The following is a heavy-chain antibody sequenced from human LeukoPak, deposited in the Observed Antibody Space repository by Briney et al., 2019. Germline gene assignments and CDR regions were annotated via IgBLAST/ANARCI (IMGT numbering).Heavy chain of an antibody. CDR1: GFIFSGSW. J-gene: IGHJ4*02. V-gene: IGHV3-7*03. CDR3: TTDTWYSAGH. CDR2: IKKDGSEK. D-gene: IGHD2-15*01. Sequence: GGSLRLSCTASGFIFSGSWMAWIRQAPGKGLGWVAIIKKDGSEKYYVDSMKGRFTISRDNAKNSLFLQMNSLRAEDTAIYYCTTDTWYSAGHWGQGTLVTVSS.